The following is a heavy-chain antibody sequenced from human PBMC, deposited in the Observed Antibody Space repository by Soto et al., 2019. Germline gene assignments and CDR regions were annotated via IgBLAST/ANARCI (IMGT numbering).Heavy chain of an antibody. D-gene: IGHD6-19*01. V-gene: IGHV3-21*01. J-gene: IGHJ4*02. CDR1: GFTFSSYS. CDR2: ISSSSSYI. CDR3: ARGRGWYGRPNPSNYFDY. Sequence: EVQLVESGGGLVKPGGSLRLSCAASGFTFSSYSMNWVRQAPGKGLEWVSSISSSSSYIYYADSVKGRFTISRDNAKNSLYLQMNSLRAEDTAVYYCARGRGWYGRPNPSNYFDYWGQGTLVTVSS.